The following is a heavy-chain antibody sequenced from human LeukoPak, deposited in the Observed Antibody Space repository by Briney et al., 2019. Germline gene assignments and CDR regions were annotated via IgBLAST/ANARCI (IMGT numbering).Heavy chain of an antibody. J-gene: IGHJ4*02. CDR2: ISSSSSYI. V-gene: IGHV3-21*01. Sequence: GGSLRLSCAASGFTFSSYSMNWVRQAPGKGLEWVSSISSSSSYIYYADSVKGRFTISRDNAKNSLYLQMNSLRAEDTAVYYCARGWDSGSYELDYWGQGTLVTVSS. CDR3: ARGWDSGSYELDY. D-gene: IGHD1-26*01. CDR1: GFTFSSYS.